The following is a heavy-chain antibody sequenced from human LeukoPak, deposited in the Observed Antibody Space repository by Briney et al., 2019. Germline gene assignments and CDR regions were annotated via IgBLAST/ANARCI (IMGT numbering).Heavy chain of an antibody. V-gene: IGHV1-46*01. Sequence: ASVKVSCKASGYTFTSYYMHWVRQAPGQGLEWMGLINPTGGSTGYAQKFQGRVTMTRDMSTSTDYMELSSLRSEDTAVYYCAKDRGSSRVLDYWGQGTLVTVSS. D-gene: IGHD6-13*01. CDR3: AKDRGSSRVLDY. CDR2: INPTGGST. J-gene: IGHJ4*02. CDR1: GYTFTSYY.